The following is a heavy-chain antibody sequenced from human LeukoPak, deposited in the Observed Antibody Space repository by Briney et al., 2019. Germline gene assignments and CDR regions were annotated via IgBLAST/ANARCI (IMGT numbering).Heavy chain of an antibody. CDR1: GFTFGSYG. V-gene: IGHV3-30*02. J-gene: IGHJ3*02. Sequence: GGSLRLSCAASGFTFGSYGMHWVRQAPGKGLEWVTFIRSDGSNKYYADSVKGRFTISRDNAKNSLYLQMKSLRAEDTAVYYCARDQNDCSGGSCYSGGGAFDIWGQGTMVTVSS. CDR2: IRSDGSNK. D-gene: IGHD2-15*01. CDR3: ARDQNDCSGGSCYSGGGAFDI.